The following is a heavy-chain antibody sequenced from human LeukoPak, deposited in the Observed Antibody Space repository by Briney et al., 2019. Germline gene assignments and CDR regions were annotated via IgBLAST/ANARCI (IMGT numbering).Heavy chain of an antibody. D-gene: IGHD3-9*01. V-gene: IGHV3-21*01. CDR2: ITSGGDYI. CDR3: ARGHYDVLAASYKWTPDY. J-gene: IGHJ4*02. Sequence: GGSLTLSCAASGFTFNTFNMNWVRQAPGKGLEWVSSITSGGDYIYYADSVKGRFTTSRDNAKNSLSLQLNSQRVEDTAVYYCARGHYDVLAASYKWTPDYWGQGTLVTVSS. CDR1: GFTFNTFN.